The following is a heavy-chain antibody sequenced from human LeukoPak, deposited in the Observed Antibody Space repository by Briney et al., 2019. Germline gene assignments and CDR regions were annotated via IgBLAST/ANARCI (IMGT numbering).Heavy chain of an antibody. CDR1: GGTFSSYA. D-gene: IGHD2-2*01. V-gene: IGHV1-69*04. CDR3: AREPQRSISTKFDY. CDR2: IIPILGIA. Sequence: ASVKVSCKASGGTFSSYAISWVRQAPGQGLEWMGRIIPILGIANYAQKFQGRVTITADKSTSTAYMELSSLRSEDTAVYYCAREPQRSISTKFDYWGQGTLVTVSS. J-gene: IGHJ4*02.